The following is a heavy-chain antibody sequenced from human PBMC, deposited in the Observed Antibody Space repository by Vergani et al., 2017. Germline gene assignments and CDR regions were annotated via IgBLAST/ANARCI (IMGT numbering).Heavy chain of an antibody. CDR3: ARGETRTDWFDP. CDR1: GVSMQSGSFY. D-gene: IGHD3/OR15-3a*01. CDR2: VYPSGTT. V-gene: IGHV4-61*02. Sequence: QVQLQESGPGLLKTSETLSLTCNVSGVSMQSGSFYWTWIRQTAERRLEWMGRVYPSGTTNYNPSLNGRVTIFVDKSKNLLSLRLNSVTAADTAVYYCARGETRTDWFDPWGQGTLVNVSS. J-gene: IGHJ5*02.